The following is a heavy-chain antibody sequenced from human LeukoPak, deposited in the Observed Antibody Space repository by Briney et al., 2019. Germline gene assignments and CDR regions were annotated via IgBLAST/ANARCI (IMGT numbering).Heavy chain of an antibody. CDR3: ARDRPYSSLNPNWFDP. CDR2: ISSSSSYI. D-gene: IGHD6-13*01. V-gene: IGHV3-21*01. Sequence: GGSLRLSCAASGFTFSSYSMNWVRQAPGKGLEWVSSISSSSSYIYYADSVKGRFTISRDNAKNSLYLQMNSLRAEDTAGYYCARDRPYSSLNPNWFDPWGQETLVTVSS. J-gene: IGHJ5*02. CDR1: GFTFSSYS.